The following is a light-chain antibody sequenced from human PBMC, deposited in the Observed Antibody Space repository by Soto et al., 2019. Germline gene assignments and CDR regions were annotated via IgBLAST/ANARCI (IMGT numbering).Light chain of an antibody. V-gene: IGLV1-44*01. Sequence: QSVLTQPPSASGTPGQRGSISCSGSSSNIGSNAVNWFQQFPGTAPKLLIYTNDQRPPGVPDRVSGSKSGTSASLGISGLQSEDEADYYCAAWDDSLNGVVFGGGTKLTVL. CDR3: AAWDDSLNGVV. CDR2: TND. J-gene: IGLJ2*01. CDR1: SSNIGSNA.